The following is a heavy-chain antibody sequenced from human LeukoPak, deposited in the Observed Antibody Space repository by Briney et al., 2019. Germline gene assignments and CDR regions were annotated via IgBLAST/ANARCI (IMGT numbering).Heavy chain of an antibody. CDR2: ISYDGSNK. D-gene: IGHD3-10*01. CDR3: AREYVLLWFGELDT. J-gene: IGHJ5*02. CDR1: GFTFSSYA. Sequence: PGGSLRLSCAASGFTFSSYAMHWVRQAPGKGLEWVAVISYDGSNKYYADSVKGRFTISRDNSKNTLYLQMNSLRAEDTAVYYCAREYVLLWFGELDTWGQGTWSPSPQ. V-gene: IGHV3-30-3*01.